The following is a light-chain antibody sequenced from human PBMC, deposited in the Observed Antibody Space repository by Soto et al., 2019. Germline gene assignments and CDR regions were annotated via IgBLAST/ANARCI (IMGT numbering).Light chain of an antibody. J-gene: IGKJ2*01. Sequence: EIVLTQSPGTLSLSPGERATLSCRASQSVSSSYLAWYQQKPGQAPRLLIYGASSRATGIPDRFSGSGSGTDFTLTIGSLQAEDVAVYYCQQYYDIPYTFGQGTRLEI. CDR3: QQYYDIPYT. CDR2: GAS. CDR1: QSVSSSY. V-gene: IGKV3-20*01.